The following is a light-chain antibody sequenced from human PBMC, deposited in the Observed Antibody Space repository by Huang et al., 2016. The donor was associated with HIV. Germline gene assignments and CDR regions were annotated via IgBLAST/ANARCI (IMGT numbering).Light chain of an antibody. Sequence: IVLTQSPGTVSLSPGERATLSCRASQSVSSYLAWYQQKSGQAPRLVIFGASNRDTGIPDRFSGSGSGTDFTLTISRLDPDDFAVYYCQQYGSSSWTFGQGTRVEIK. J-gene: IGKJ1*01. CDR2: GAS. CDR1: QSVSSY. V-gene: IGKV3-20*01. CDR3: QQYGSSSWT.